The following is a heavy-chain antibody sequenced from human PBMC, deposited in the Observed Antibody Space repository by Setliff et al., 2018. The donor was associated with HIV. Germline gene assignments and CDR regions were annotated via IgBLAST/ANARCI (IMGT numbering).Heavy chain of an antibody. D-gene: IGHD6-6*01. CDR3: ARDLLGSSSLVDY. V-gene: IGHV4-39*07. J-gene: IGHJ4*02. Sequence: PSETLSLTCSVSGGSISSSGYYWGWIRQSPEKGLEWIGSIYYSASTYYNPSLKSRVIISLDTSKNQISLKLNSVTAADTAVYYCARDLLGSSSLVDYWGQGTLVTVS. CDR1: GGSISSSGYY. CDR2: IYYSAST.